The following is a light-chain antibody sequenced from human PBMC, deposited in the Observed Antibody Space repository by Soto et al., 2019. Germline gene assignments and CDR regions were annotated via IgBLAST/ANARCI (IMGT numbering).Light chain of an antibody. J-gene: IGKJ2*01. V-gene: IGKV3-20*01. CDR2: GAF. CDR3: QQYGSSPRS. CDR1: QSVSSNY. Sequence: EIVLTQSPDTLSLSPGDSATLSCRASQSVSSNYLAWYQQKPGQAPRLLIYGAFSRATDIPDRFSGSGSGTDFTLTISRLEPEDLAVYYCQQYGSSPRSFGQGTKLEIK.